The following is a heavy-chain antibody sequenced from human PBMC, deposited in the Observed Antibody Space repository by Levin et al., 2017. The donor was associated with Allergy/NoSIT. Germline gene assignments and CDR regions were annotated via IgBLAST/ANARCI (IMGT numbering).Heavy chain of an antibody. Sequence: GESLKISCRASGFTFGDYVMTWFRQAPGKGLEWVGFIRTKPYGGTTEYAASVKDRFTISRDDSKSIAYLQMNSLRTEDTAVYYCTRVRIGAVGSLDAFDMWGQGTKVTVSS. CDR1: GFTFGDYV. D-gene: IGHD6-13*01. V-gene: IGHV3-49*03. CDR3: TRVRIGAVGSLDAFDM. CDR2: IRTKPYGGTT. J-gene: IGHJ3*02.